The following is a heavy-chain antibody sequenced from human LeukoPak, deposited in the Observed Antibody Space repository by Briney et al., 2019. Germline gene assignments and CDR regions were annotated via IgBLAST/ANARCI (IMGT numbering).Heavy chain of an antibody. Sequence: GGSLRLSCAASGFTFSSYSMNWVRQAPGKGLEWVSSISSTSTEKTYADSVKGRFTISRDSAKNSLYLQMNSLRAEDTAVYYCAKDGAGYYGMDVWGQGTTVTVSS. CDR1: GFTFSSYS. CDR2: ISSTSTEK. CDR3: AKDGAGYYGMDV. D-gene: IGHD6-19*01. J-gene: IGHJ6*02. V-gene: IGHV3-21*01.